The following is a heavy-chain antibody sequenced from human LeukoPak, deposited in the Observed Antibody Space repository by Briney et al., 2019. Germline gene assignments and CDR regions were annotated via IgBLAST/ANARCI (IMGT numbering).Heavy chain of an antibody. Sequence: GGSLRLSCAASGFTFSDYWMSWVRQAPGKGLEWVANIKQDGSEKYYVDSVKGRFTISRDNAKNSLYLRMNSLRAEDTAVYYCARNYDILTGYSSGSFDYWGQGTLVTVSS. V-gene: IGHV3-7*01. CDR3: ARNYDILTGYSSGSFDY. CDR2: IKQDGSEK. D-gene: IGHD3-9*01. CDR1: GFTFSDYW. J-gene: IGHJ4*02.